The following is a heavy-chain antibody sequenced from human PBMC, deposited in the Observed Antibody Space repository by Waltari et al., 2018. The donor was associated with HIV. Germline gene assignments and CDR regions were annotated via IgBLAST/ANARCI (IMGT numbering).Heavy chain of an antibody. CDR2: IRGGGET. V-gene: IGHV3-23*01. CDR1: RFVFTHFA. D-gene: IGHD3-10*01. CDR3: VKDSGRAADVFDL. J-gene: IGHJ3*01. Sequence: QLLESGGGLVEAGGSLRLSCPASRFVFTHFAMDGVRQAPGKGLEWVSAIRGGGETFYADSVKGRFTISRDNSKNTLYLQMNSLRADDAAVYYCVKDSGRAADVFDLWGQGTMVTVSS.